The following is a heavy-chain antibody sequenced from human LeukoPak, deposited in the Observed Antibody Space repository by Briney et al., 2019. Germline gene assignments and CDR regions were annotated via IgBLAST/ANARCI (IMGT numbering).Heavy chain of an antibody. CDR1: GVSISSYY. CDR3: ATYKRISAWYVHHY. D-gene: IGHD6-19*01. Sequence: SQTVSLTCSVSGVSISSYYWSWLRQPPGMGLEWIGVMHDSGTTFYNPSLKSRVTMSVDTSKMQFSLQLSSVTAADTAIYYRATYKRISAWYVHHYWGQGTVVTVSS. J-gene: IGHJ4*02. V-gene: IGHV4-59*13. CDR2: MHDSGTT.